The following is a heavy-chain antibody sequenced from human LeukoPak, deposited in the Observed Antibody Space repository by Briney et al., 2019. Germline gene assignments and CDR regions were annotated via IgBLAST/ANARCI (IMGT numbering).Heavy chain of an antibody. CDR2: IGTTGDT. CDR1: GFIFSGHG. Sequence: GGSLRLSCAASGFIFSGHGMHWVRQAPGKGLEWVSGIGTTGDTYYADSVKGRFTISRENPKSSSYLQMNSLGAGDTAVYYCTRDRSLFNSGGLDVWGQGTTVTVSS. J-gene: IGHJ6*02. D-gene: IGHD2-21*01. V-gene: IGHV3-13*04. CDR3: TRDRSLFNSGGLDV.